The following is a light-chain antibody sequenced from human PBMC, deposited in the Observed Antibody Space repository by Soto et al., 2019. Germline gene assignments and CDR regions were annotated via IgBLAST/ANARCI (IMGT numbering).Light chain of an antibody. CDR1: QSVSSSY. CDR3: QQYGSSPALT. V-gene: IGKV3-20*01. Sequence: EIVLTQSPGTLSLSPGERATLSCRASQSVSSSYLAWYQQKPGQAPRLLIYGASSSATGIPDRFSGSGSGTDFTRTISSLEPEDFAVYYCQQYGSSPALTFGGGTKVEIK. J-gene: IGKJ4*01. CDR2: GAS.